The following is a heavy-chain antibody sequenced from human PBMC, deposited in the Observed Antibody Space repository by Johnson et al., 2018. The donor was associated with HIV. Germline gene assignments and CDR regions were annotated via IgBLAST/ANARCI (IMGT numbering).Heavy chain of an antibody. V-gene: IGHV3-30-3*01. Sequence: VQLVESGGGVVQPGRSQRLSCAASGFTFSSYAMNWVRQAPGKGLEWVAVLSYDGSNTYYADSVKGRFTISRDNSKNTLYLQMNSLRAEDTAVYYCAREKSYYYDSSGYPDTFDIWGQGTMVIVSS. D-gene: IGHD3-22*01. J-gene: IGHJ3*02. CDR2: LSYDGSNT. CDR3: AREKSYYYDSSGYPDTFDI. CDR1: GFTFSSYA.